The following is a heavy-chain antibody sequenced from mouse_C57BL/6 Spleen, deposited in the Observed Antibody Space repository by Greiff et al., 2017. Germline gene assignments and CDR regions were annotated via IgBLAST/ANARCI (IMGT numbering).Heavy chain of an antibody. J-gene: IGHJ2*01. CDR3: TRGDYLY. CDR1: GYTFTDYE. V-gene: IGHV1-15*01. CDR2: IDPETGGT. D-gene: IGHD5-5*01. Sequence: QVQLKESGAELVRPGASVTLSCKASGYTFTDYEMHWVKQTPVHGLEWIGAIDPETGGTAYNQKFKGKAILTADKSSSTAYMELRSLTSEDSAVYYCTRGDYLYWGQGTTLTVSS.